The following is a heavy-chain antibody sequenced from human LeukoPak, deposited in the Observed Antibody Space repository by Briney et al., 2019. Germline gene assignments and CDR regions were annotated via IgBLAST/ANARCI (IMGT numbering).Heavy chain of an antibody. D-gene: IGHD2-15*01. Sequence: PSETLSLTCTVSGGSISSGDYYWSWIRQPPGKGLEWIGYIYYSGSTYYNPSLKSRVTISVDTSKNQFSLKLSSVTAADTAVYYCARVHFVRYCSGGSCTPEYYYYGMDVWGQGTTVTVSS. V-gene: IGHV4-30-4*01. CDR3: ARVHFVRYCSGGSCTPEYYYYGMDV. J-gene: IGHJ6*02. CDR1: GGSISSGDYY. CDR2: IYYSGST.